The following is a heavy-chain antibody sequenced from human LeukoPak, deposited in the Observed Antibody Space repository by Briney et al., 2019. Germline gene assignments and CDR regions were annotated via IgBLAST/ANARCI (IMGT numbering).Heavy chain of an antibody. Sequence: GGSLRLSCAASGFTFSSYWMSWVRQAPGKGLEWVANIKQDGSEKYYADSVKGRFTISRDNSQNTLDLQMNSLRAEDTAVYYCARDLSERYSTDYWGQGTLVTVSS. CDR3: ARDLSERYSTDY. D-gene: IGHD1-26*01. CDR1: GFTFSSYW. CDR2: IKQDGSEK. V-gene: IGHV3-7*01. J-gene: IGHJ4*02.